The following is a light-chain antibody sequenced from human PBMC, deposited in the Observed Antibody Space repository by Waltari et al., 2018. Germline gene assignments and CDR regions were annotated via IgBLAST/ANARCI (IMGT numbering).Light chain of an antibody. Sequence: DIQMTQSPSSLSASVGDRVTITCQASQDIRTYLNWYQQKPGRAPKLLIFDAFNLETGVSRRFIGSGSGAHFSFTINSLQPEDIATCCCQQYDNLPTTFGQGTRL. J-gene: IGKJ5*01. CDR2: DAF. CDR3: QQYDNLPTT. CDR1: QDIRTY. V-gene: IGKV1-33*01.